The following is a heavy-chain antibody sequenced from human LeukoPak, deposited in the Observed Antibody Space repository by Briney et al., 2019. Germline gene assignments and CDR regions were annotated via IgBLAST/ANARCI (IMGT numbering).Heavy chain of an antibody. Sequence: GGSLRLSCAASGFTFSSYNMNWVRQAPGKGLEWVSSISSSSSYIYYGDSAKGRFTISRDNAKNSLYLQMNRLRAEDTAVYYCARVHYYDSSGYYAWGQGTLVTVSS. CDR2: ISSSSSYI. D-gene: IGHD3-22*01. CDR3: ARVHYYDSSGYYA. J-gene: IGHJ5*02. CDR1: GFTFSSYN. V-gene: IGHV3-21*01.